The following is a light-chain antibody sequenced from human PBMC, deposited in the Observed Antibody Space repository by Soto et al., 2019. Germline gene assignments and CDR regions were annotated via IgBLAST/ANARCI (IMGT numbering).Light chain of an antibody. J-gene: IGLJ3*02. CDR2: EVN. V-gene: IGLV2-8*01. CDR3: SSYAGNNKMV. Sequence: QSALTQPPSASGSLEQSVTISCTGTSSDVGDYTYVSWYQQHPGKAPKFIIYEVNKRPSGVPDRFSGSKSGNTASLTVSGLQAEDEADYYCSSYAGNNKMVFGGGTKLTVL. CDR1: SSDVGDYTY.